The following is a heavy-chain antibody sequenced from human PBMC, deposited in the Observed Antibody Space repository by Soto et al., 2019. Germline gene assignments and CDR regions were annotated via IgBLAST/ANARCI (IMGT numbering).Heavy chain of an antibody. V-gene: IGHV1-8*01. CDR2: MNPNSGNT. J-gene: IGHJ5*02. D-gene: IGHD3-3*01. Sequence: ASAKVSCKASGDTFTSYDRNWVRQATGQGLEWMGWMNPNSGNTGYAQKLQGRVTMTTDTSTSTAYMELRSLRSDDTAVYYCARGVTIFGVATNWFDPWGQGTLVTVSS. CDR3: ARGVTIFGVATNWFDP. CDR1: GDTFTSYD.